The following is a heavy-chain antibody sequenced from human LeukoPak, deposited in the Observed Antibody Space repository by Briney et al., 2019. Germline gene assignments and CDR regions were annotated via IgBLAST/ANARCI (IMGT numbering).Heavy chain of an antibody. D-gene: IGHD2-15*01. CDR2: IYYGGST. Sequence: SETLSLTCTVSRGSISTPSYYWAWIRQPPGKGPEWIGSIYYGGSTYYNPSFKSRVTISVDTSKNQFSLKLTSVIAADTAVYYRARHSQGGKYHWLDPWGQGRLVTVSS. CDR1: RGSISTPSYY. J-gene: IGHJ5*02. V-gene: IGHV4-39*01. CDR3: ARHSQGGKYHWLDP.